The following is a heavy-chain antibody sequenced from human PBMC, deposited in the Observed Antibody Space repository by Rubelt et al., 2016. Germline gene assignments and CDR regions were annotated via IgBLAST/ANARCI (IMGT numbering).Heavy chain of an antibody. V-gene: IGHV4-59*01. J-gene: IGHJ4*02. CDR1: GGSISDTF. Sequence: QVRLQESGPGLVKPSETLSLTCVVSGGSISDTFWSWVRQPPGKGLEWIGYIHYLGNTNYNPSLKSRATISVDVSKTQVARRLASVTAADSAVYYCARGSTSGIFGTLIPSDSWGQGTLVTVSS. CDR3: ARGSTSGIFGTLIPSDS. D-gene: IGHD3-3*01. CDR2: IHYLGNT.